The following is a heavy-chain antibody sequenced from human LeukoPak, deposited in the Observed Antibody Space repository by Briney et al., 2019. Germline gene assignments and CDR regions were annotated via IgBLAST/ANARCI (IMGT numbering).Heavy chain of an antibody. D-gene: IGHD6-13*01. Sequence: GGSLRLSCAASGFIFNNYAMHWVRQAPGKGLEYVSAIGGNGDTSYYADSVKGRFTISRDNSKNTLYLQMNSLRAEDTAVYYCARVGAAAAGHYYYYGMDVWGQGTTVTVSS. J-gene: IGHJ6*02. V-gene: IGHV3-64*04. CDR3: ARVGAAAAGHYYYYGMDV. CDR1: GFIFNNYA. CDR2: IGGNGDTS.